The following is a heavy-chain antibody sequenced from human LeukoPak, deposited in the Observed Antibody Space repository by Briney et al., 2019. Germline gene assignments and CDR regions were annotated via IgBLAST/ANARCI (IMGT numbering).Heavy chain of an antibody. V-gene: IGHV3-74*01. J-gene: IGHJ4*02. D-gene: IGHD1-26*01. CDR1: GFTFSSAW. CDR3: ARDGSYKFDY. Sequence: GGSLRLSCATSGFTFSSAWMHWVRQTPGKGLVWVSRIKSDGTTNYADSVKGRFTISRDNAKNTLYLQMNNLRAEDTAVYYCARDGSYKFDYWGQGTLVTVSS. CDR2: IKSDGTT.